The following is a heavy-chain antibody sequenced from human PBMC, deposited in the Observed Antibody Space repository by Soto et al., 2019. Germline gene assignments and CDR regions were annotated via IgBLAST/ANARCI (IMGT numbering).Heavy chain of an antibody. CDR2: INDGSEE. V-gene: IGHV3-33*01. D-gene: IGHD1-1*01. CDR3: ARDDLFVDNGLDH. J-gene: IGHJ4*02. CDR1: GFSFSAHG. Sequence: QVQLVESGGGVVRPGTSLRLSCAATGFSFSAHGMHWVRQAPGKGLEWLAVINDGSEEGYADSVRGRFTISRDNARNILLLQRDNLRAEDSALYYCARDDLFVDNGLDHWGQGTRVTVSS.